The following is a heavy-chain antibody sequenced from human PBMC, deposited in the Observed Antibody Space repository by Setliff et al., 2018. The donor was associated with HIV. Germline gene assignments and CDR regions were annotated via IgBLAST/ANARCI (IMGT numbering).Heavy chain of an antibody. J-gene: IGHJ5*02. CDR2: INHSGST. CDR1: GGSFNGYS. CDR3: VRIHWLDP. V-gene: IGHV4-34*01. Sequence: PSETLSLTCAVYGGSFNGYSWTWIRQPPGKGLEWIGGINHSGSTNYNPSLKSRVTISVDTSKSQFSLRLNSVTATDTALYYCVRIHWLDPWGQGTLVTVSS.